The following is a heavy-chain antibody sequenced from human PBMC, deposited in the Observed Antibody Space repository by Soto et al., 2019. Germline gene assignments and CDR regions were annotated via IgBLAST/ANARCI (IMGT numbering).Heavy chain of an antibody. V-gene: IGHV1-24*01. CDR3: ATDDKGRQNYGMDV. J-gene: IGHJ6*02. CDR1: GYTLTELS. CDR2: FDPEDGET. Sequence: GASVKVSCKVSGYTLTELSMHWVRQAPGKGLEWKRGFDPEDGETIYAQKKQGKVTMTEDTSTDTDYKELSNLRSEDTAVYYCATDDKGRQNYGMDVWGQGTTVTVSS.